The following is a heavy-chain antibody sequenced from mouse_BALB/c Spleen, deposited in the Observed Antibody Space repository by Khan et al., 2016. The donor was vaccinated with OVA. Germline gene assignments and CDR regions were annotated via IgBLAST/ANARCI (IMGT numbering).Heavy chain of an antibody. CDR2: INPSNGYS. D-gene: IGHD2-14*01. CDR3: VRDGAYHRNDGWFAY. J-gene: IGHJ3*01. CDR1: GYTFTSYT. Sequence: QVQLQQSGAELARPGASVKMSCKASGYTFTSYTIHWIQLRPGQGLEWIGYINPSNGYSNYNQKFMDKVTLTADKSSTTAYMQLSSLTSDDSAVYNCVRDGAYHRNDGWFAYGGLGTLVTVSA. V-gene: IGHV1-4*01.